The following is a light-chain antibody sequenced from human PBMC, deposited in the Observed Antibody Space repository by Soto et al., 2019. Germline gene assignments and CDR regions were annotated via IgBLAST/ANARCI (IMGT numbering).Light chain of an antibody. CDR2: DAS. J-gene: IGKJ2*01. CDR1: QSLSGW. Sequence: DIQMTQSPSTLSVSVGDRVTITCRASQSLSGWLAWYQQKPGKPPKLLIYDASSLESGVPSRFSGSGSGTEFTLTISGLQPDDFATYYRQQYKSLSYTFGQGTKVDIK. V-gene: IGKV1-5*01. CDR3: QQYKSLSYT.